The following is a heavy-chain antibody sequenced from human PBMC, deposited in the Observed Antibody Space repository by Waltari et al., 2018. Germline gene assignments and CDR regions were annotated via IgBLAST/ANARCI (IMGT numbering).Heavy chain of an antibody. J-gene: IGHJ5*02. CDR1: GGPISSGDYY. CDR2: IYYSGST. D-gene: IGHD3-22*01. Sequence: QVQLQESGPGLVKPSQTLSLTCTVPGGPISSGDYYWSWLRQPPGTALEWVGYIYYSGSTYYNPSLKSRVTISVDTSKNQFSLKLSSVTAADTAVYYCASTQYYYDSSGYLHGNRFDPWGQGTLVTVSS. V-gene: IGHV4-30-4*01. CDR3: ASTQYYYDSSGYLHGNRFDP.